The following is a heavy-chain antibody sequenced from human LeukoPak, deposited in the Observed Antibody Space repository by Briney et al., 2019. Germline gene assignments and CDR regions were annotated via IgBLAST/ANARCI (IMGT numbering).Heavy chain of an antibody. J-gene: IGHJ6*03. CDR2: ISAYNGNT. V-gene: IGHV1-18*01. CDR1: GYTFTSYG. CDR3: ARAVTPIAARPYYYYYYYMDV. Sequence: VASVKVSCEASGYTFTSYGISWVRQAPGQGLEWMGWISAYNGNTNYAQKLQGRVTLTTDTSTSTAYMELRSLRSDDTAVYYCARAVTPIAARPYYYYYYYMDVWGKGTTVTVSS. D-gene: IGHD6-6*01.